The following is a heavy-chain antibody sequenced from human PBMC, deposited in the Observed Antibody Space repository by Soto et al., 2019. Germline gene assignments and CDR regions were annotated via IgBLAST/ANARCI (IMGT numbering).Heavy chain of an antibody. D-gene: IGHD2-15*01. Sequence: GASVKVSCKASGYTFTSYGISWVRQAPGQGLEWMGWISAYNGNTNYAQKLQGRVTMTTDTSTSTAYMELRSLRSDDTAVYYCARGIYCSGGSCYPDENFDYWGQGTLVTVSS. J-gene: IGHJ4*02. CDR3: ARGIYCSGGSCYPDENFDY. V-gene: IGHV1-18*01. CDR1: GYTFTSYG. CDR2: ISAYNGNT.